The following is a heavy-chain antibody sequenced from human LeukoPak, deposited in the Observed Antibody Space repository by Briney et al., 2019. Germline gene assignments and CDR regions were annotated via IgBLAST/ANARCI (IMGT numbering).Heavy chain of an antibody. CDR2: INHSGST. V-gene: IGHV4-34*01. CDR1: GGSFSGYY. CDR3: ARKMATTRGYFDY. D-gene: IGHD5-24*01. J-gene: IGHJ4*02. Sequence: PSETLSLTCAVYGGSFSGYYWSWIRQPPGKGLEWIGEINHSGSTNYNPSLKSRVTISVDTSKNQFSLKLSSVTAADTAVYYCARKMATTRGYFDYWGQGTLVTVYS.